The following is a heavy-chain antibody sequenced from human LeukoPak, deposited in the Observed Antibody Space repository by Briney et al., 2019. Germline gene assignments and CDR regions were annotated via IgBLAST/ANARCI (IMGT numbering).Heavy chain of an antibody. D-gene: IGHD1-26*01. J-gene: IGHJ4*02. CDR1: GFTFSSHS. CDR2: ISSSSSTI. Sequence: GGSLRLSCAASGFTFSSHSMNWVRQAPGKGLEWVSYISSSSSTIYYADSVKGRFTISRDNAKNSLYLQMNSLRAEDTAVYYCARYLVGATRVQSFDYWGQGTLVTVSS. CDR3: ARYLVGATRVQSFDY. V-gene: IGHV3-48*01.